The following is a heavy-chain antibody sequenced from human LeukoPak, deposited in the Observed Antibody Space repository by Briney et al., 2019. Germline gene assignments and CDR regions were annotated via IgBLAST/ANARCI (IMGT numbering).Heavy chain of an antibody. J-gene: IGHJ4*02. CDR3: AKSAYYDILTGYSCEDC. Sequence: GGSLRLSCAASGFTFSSCAMSWVRQAPGKGLEWVSGISSSGGGTYYADSVKGRFTISRDNSKNTLFLQMNSLRADDTAVYYCAKSAYYDILTGYSCEDCWGQGTLVTVSS. CDR2: ISSSGGGT. CDR1: GFTFSSCA. D-gene: IGHD3-9*01. V-gene: IGHV3-23*01.